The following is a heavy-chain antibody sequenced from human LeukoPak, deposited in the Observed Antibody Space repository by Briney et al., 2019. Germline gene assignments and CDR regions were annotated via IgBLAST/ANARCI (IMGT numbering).Heavy chain of an antibody. CDR1: GFTFSNYV. CDR3: ARSLSPLTYGISNSNAMDF. Sequence: PGGSLRLSCAASGFTFSNYVMRWVRQAPGKGLGWVSTISGSGGGRYYADSVKGRFTISRDNSKNTMYLQMNSLRAEDTAVYYCARSLSPLTYGISNSNAMDFWGQGTTVTVSS. J-gene: IGHJ6*02. V-gene: IGHV3-23*01. D-gene: IGHD3-3*02. CDR2: ISGSGGGR.